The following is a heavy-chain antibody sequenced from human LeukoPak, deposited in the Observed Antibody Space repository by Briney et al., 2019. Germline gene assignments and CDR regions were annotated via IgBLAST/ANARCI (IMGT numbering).Heavy chain of an antibody. Sequence: SETLSLTCAVYGGSFSGYYWSWIRQPPGKGLEWIGEINHSGSTNYNPSLKSRVTISVDTSKNQFSLKLSSVTAADTAVYYCARGQQKVDYWGQGTLVTVSS. J-gene: IGHJ4*02. CDR2: INHSGST. CDR1: GGSFSGYY. CDR3: ARGQQKVDY. V-gene: IGHV4-34*01.